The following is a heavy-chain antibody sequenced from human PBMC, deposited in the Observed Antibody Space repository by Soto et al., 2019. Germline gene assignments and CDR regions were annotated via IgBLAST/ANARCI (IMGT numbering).Heavy chain of an antibody. V-gene: IGHV1-24*01. CDR2: FDPEDGET. CDR3: ATDWGGSSWYWYFDL. J-gene: IGHJ2*01. CDR1: GYTLTEFS. D-gene: IGHD6-13*01. Sequence: QVQRVQSGAEGKKPGASVKVSSKVSGYTLTEFSMHWVRQAPGKGLEWMGGFDPEDGETFYAQKFQGRVTMTEDTSTDTAYRERSGLRSEDTAVYYWATDWGGSSWYWYFDLWGRGTLVTVSS.